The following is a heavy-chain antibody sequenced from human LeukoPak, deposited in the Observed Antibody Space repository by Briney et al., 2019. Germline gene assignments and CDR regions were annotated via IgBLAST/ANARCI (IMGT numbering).Heavy chain of an antibody. D-gene: IGHD2-2*01. CDR2: IYSSGIT. Sequence: SETLSLTCTVSGGSISRSSYWGWIRQPPGKSLEWIGNIYSSGITHCNPSLKSRVTMSVDTSKNEFSLKLSSVTAADSALYYCVCTLGYCSSTSCHAPFDPWGQGTLVIVSS. J-gene: IGHJ5*02. V-gene: IGHV4-39*01. CDR3: VCTLGYCSSTSCHAPFDP. CDR1: GGSISRSSY.